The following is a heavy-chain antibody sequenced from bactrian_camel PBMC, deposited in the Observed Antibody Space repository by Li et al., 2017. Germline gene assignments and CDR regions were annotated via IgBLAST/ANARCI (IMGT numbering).Heavy chain of an antibody. J-gene: IGHJ4*01. CDR2: IDNWGWSK. V-gene: IGHV3S40*01. Sequence: VQLVESGGGLVRPGGSLRLSCAASGFTFSNYAMGWVRQAPGKGLEWVSTIDNWGWSKSYADSVKGRFTTSRDNAKNAVYLLMNSLKPEDTAMYYCAADSPTARADVRTLYPNYLGQGTQVTVS. CDR3: AADSPTARADVRTLYPNY. CDR1: GFTFSNYA. D-gene: IGHD5*01.